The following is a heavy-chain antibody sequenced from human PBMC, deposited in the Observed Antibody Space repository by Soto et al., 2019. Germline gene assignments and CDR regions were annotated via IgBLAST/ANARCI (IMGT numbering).Heavy chain of an antibody. CDR2: VSYDGSKT. CDR3: ARWVGGSMYDNSGKYDS. J-gene: IGHJ5*01. D-gene: IGHD3-22*01. Sequence: QVQLVESGGGVVEPGRSLRLTCAASGFTFSSNGMHWVRQAPGKGLEWVALVSYDGSKTYYADSVRGRFTISRDKSENMLHRQMTSLTAEETAVYYCARWVGGSMYDNSGKYDSWGQGTLVSVSS. CDR1: GFTFSSNG. V-gene: IGHV3-30*03.